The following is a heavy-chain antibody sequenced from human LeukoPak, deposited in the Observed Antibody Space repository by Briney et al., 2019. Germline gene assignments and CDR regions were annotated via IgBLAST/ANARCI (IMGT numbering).Heavy chain of an antibody. CDR1: GFTFSSYA. CDR3: AKVGGYYDFWSGYYYMDV. J-gene: IGHJ6*03. D-gene: IGHD3-3*01. Sequence: PGGSLRLSCAASGFTFSSYAMSWVRQAPGKGLEWVSAISGSGGSTYYADSVKGRFTISRDNSKNTLYLQMNSLRAEDTAVYYCAKVGGYYDFWSGYYYMDVWGKGTTVTVSS. V-gene: IGHV3-23*01. CDR2: ISGSGGST.